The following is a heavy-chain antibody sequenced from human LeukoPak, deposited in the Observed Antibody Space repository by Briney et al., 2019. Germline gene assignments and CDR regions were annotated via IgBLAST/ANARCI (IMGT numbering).Heavy chain of an antibody. D-gene: IGHD5-18*01. CDR1: GFTVSSKY. V-gene: IGHV3-53*04. Sequence: GGSLRLSCAASGFTVSSKYMSWVRQAPGKGLEWVSVIYSGGSTYYADSVKGRFTISRHNSKNTLYLQMNSLRAEDTAVYYCARGYSYGPNVLDYWGQGTLVTVSS. J-gene: IGHJ4*02. CDR2: IYSGGST. CDR3: ARGYSYGPNVLDY.